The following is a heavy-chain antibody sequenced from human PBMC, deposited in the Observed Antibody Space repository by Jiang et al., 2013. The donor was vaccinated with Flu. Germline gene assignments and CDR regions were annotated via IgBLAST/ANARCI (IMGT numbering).Heavy chain of an antibody. D-gene: IGHD3-9*01. CDR3: TTRRVSRYFDWVLHASDI. J-gene: IGHJ3*02. V-gene: IGHV3-15*01. Sequence: QLLESGGGLVEPGGSLRLSCAVSGLPFGDVWMHWVRQAPGKGLEWVGRVKSKMDGETTAYGAPVQGRFSISRDDSKTTLYLQMNDLKTDDTAVYYCTTRRVSRYFDWVLHASDIWGQGTMVTVSS. CDR1: GLPFGDVW. CDR2: VKSKMDGETT.